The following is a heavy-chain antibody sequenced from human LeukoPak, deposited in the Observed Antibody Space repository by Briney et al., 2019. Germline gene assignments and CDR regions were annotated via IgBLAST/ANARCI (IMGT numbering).Heavy chain of an antibody. CDR2: ISGSGGST. CDR1: GFTFSSYS. J-gene: IGHJ3*02. CDR3: AKDRTAMVIGDAFDI. D-gene: IGHD5-18*01. Sequence: GSLRLSCAASGFTFSSYSMNWVRQAPGKGLEWVSAISGSGGSTYYADSVKGRFTISRDNSKNTLYLQMNSLRAEDTAVYYCAKDRTAMVIGDAFDIWGQGTMVTVSS. V-gene: IGHV3-23*01.